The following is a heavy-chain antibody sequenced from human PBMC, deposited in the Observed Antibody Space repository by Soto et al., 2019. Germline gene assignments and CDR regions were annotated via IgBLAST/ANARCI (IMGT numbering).Heavy chain of an antibody. CDR3: ARRSGPDFYYIGV. CDR1: GFTLSGYA. J-gene: IGHJ6*03. D-gene: IGHD2-8*02. Sequence: EVQLAESGGGLAQPGGSLRLSCAASGFTLSGYAMDWVRQAPGKGLEYVSGISSNGAGTYYANSVQGRITISRNNSKNTVYLQLGSLRPEDIAVYYWARRSGPDFYYIGVWGKGTTVTVSS. V-gene: IGHV3-64*01. CDR2: ISSNGAGT.